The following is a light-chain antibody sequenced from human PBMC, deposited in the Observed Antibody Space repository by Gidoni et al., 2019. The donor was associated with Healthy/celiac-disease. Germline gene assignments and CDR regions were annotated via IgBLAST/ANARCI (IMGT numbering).Light chain of an antibody. CDR2: QDS. J-gene: IGLJ2*01. Sequence: YELTQTPSVSVSPGQTASITCSEDKLGEKYACWYQQKPGQSPVLVIYQDSQRPSGIPERFSCSHSGNPAPLTISGIQAMDEADYYCQAWDISTVVFGGGTKLTVL. CDR1: KLGEKY. V-gene: IGLV3-1*01. CDR3: QAWDISTVV.